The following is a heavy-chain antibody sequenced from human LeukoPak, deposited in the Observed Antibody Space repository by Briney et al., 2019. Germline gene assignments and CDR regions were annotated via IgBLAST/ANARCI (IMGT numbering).Heavy chain of an antibody. J-gene: IGHJ5*02. CDR1: GGSINSYY. Sequence: PSETLSLTCTVSGGSINSYYWSGIRQPPGKGLEWIGYIYYSGSTNYNPSLKSRVTISVDTSKNQFSLKMSSVTAADTAVYYCARARDGHINNWFDPWGQGTLVTVSS. D-gene: IGHD5-24*01. V-gene: IGHV4-59*01. CDR2: IYYSGST. CDR3: ARARDGHINNWFDP.